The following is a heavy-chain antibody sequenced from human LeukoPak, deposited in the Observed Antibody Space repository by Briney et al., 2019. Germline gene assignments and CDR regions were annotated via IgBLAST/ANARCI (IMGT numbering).Heavy chain of an antibody. V-gene: IGHV4-59*01. CDR2: IYYSGST. Sequence: SETLSLTCTVSGGXISSYYWSWIRQPPGKGLEWIGYIYYSGSTNYSPSLKSRVNISVDTSKNQFSLKLSSVTAADTAVYYCARVRAYDTNTPRSFDIWGRGTMVTVSS. D-gene: IGHD3-9*01. CDR1: GGXISSYY. CDR3: ARVRAYDTNTPRSFDI. J-gene: IGHJ3*02.